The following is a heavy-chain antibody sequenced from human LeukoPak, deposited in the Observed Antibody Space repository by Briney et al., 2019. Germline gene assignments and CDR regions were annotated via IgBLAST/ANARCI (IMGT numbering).Heavy chain of an antibody. CDR3: ARGSSLKRENDNWFDP. CDR2: INHSGST. J-gene: IGHJ5*02. Sequence: KPSETLSLTCAVYGGSFSGYYWSWIRQPPGKGLEWIGEINHSGSTNYNPSLKSRVTISVDTSKNQFSLKLSSVTAADTAVYYCARGSSLKRENDNWFDPWGQGTLVTVSS. D-gene: IGHD6-6*01. V-gene: IGHV4-34*01. CDR1: GGSFSGYY.